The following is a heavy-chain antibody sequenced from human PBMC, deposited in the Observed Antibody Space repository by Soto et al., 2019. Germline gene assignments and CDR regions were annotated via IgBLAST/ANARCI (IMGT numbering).Heavy chain of an antibody. Sequence: GGSLRLSCAASGFTFSSYAMSWVRQAPGKGLEWVSAISGSGGSTYYADSVKGRFTISRDNSKNTLYLQMNSLRAEDTAVYYCARDLGEQWLVGNWFDPWGQGTLVTVSS. V-gene: IGHV3-23*01. J-gene: IGHJ5*02. D-gene: IGHD6-19*01. CDR1: GFTFSSYA. CDR2: ISGSGGST. CDR3: ARDLGEQWLVGNWFDP.